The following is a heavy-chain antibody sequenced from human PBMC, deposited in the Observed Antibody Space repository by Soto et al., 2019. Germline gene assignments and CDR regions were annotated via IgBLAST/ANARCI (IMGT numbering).Heavy chain of an antibody. CDR3: AKALGGYSYYYYGMDV. V-gene: IGHV3-30*18. CDR1: GFTFSSYG. J-gene: IGHJ6*02. Sequence: PGGSLRLSCAASGFTFSSYGMHWVRQAPGKGLEWVAVISYDGSNKYYADSVKGRFTISRDNSKNTLYLQMNSLRAEDTAVYYCAKALGGYSYYYYGMDVWGQGTTVTVSS. CDR2: ISYDGSNK. D-gene: IGHD5-18*01.